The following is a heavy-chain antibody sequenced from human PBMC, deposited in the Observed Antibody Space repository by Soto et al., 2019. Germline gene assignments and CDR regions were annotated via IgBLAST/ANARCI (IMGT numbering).Heavy chain of an antibody. CDR1: GFTFSSYA. Sequence: PGGSLRLSCAASGFTFSSYAMHWVRQAPGKGLEWVAVISYDGSNKYYADSVKGRFTISRDNSKNTLYLQMNSLRAEDTVVYYCASSKKVAGRDWGSPGYYYYYYGMDVWGQGTTVTVSS. CDR2: ISYDGSNK. J-gene: IGHJ6*02. V-gene: IGHV3-30-3*01. CDR3: ASSKKVAGRDWGSPGYYYYYYGMDV. D-gene: IGHD6-19*01.